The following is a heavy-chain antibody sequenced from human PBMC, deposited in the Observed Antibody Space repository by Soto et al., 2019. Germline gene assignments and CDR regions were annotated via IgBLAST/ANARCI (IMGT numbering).Heavy chain of an antibody. J-gene: IGHJ4*02. V-gene: IGHV3-33*01. CDR1: GFTFSSYG. Sequence: QVQLVESGGGVVQPGRSLRLSCAASGFTFSSYGMHWVRQAPGKGLEWVAVIWYDGSNKYYADSVKGRFTISRDNSKSTLYLQMNSLRAEDTAVYYCARDPAVAGLFDYWGQGTLVTVSS. CDR3: ARDPAVAGLFDY. D-gene: IGHD6-19*01. CDR2: IWYDGSNK.